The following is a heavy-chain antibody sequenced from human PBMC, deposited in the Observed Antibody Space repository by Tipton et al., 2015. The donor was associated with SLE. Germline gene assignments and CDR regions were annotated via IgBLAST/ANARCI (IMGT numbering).Heavy chain of an antibody. D-gene: IGHD2-21*02. CDR3: AREVTQYYFDY. V-gene: IGHV4-38-2*02. CDR1: GYSISSGYY. CDR2: IYHSGST. J-gene: IGHJ4*02. Sequence: TLSLTCTVSGYSISSGYYWGWIRQPPGKGLEWIGSIYHSGSTYYNPSLKSRVTISVDTSKNQFSLRLSSVTAADTAVYFCAREVTQYYFDYWGQGTLVTVSS.